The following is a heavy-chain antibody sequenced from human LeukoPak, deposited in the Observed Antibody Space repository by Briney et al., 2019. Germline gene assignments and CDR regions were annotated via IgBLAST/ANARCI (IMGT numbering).Heavy chain of an antibody. Sequence: GGSLRLSCAASGFSFSTYAMNWVRQAPGKGLEWVSGIVGGSDNTYYADSVKGRFTISRDNSKNTLYLQMNSLRVEDTAVFYCAKGMSGEPSFYGMDVWGQGTTVTVSS. D-gene: IGHD1-14*01. CDR1: GFSFSTYA. CDR2: IVGGSDNT. CDR3: AKGMSGEPSFYGMDV. V-gene: IGHV3-23*01. J-gene: IGHJ6*02.